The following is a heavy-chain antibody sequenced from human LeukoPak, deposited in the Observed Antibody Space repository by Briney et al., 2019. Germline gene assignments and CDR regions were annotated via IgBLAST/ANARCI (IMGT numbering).Heavy chain of an antibody. V-gene: IGHV3-9*01. Sequence: PGGSLRLSCAASGFTFDDYALYCVREAPGKGLGRGAGISWSTGSRDYADYVKGRFTISRDNSKNTLYLQMNRLRAEDTAVYYCSKRVRVLEWALDYWGQGTLVTVSS. CDR1: GFTFDDYA. J-gene: IGHJ4*02. D-gene: IGHD3-3*01. CDR3: SKRVRVLEWALDY. CDR2: ISWSTGSR.